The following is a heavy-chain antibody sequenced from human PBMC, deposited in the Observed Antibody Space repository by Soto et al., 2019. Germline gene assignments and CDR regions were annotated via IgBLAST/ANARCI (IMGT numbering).Heavy chain of an antibody. D-gene: IGHD3-3*01. CDR3: ARDYNDFGRGHCEY. J-gene: IGHJ4*02. Sequence: EVHLVESGGRLVQPGGSLRLSCAASGFRFSDYSMNWVRQAPGRGLEWVSFISSSSFTIYYADSVEGRFAISRDNAKNSLYLQMNILRVEDTAVYYCARDYNDFGRGHCEYWGQGALFTVSS. CDR2: ISSSSFTI. V-gene: IGHV3-48*01. CDR1: GFRFSDYS.